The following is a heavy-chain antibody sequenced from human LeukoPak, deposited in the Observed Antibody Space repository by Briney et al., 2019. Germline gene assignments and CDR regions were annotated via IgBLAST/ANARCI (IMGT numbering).Heavy chain of an antibody. D-gene: IGHD6-6*01. Sequence: ASVKVSCKASGYTFTSYGISWVRQAPGQGLEWMGWISAYNGNTNYAQKLQGRVTMTTDTSTSTAYMELRSLRSDDTAVYYCARDLPEYSSSVPLYWGQGTLVTVSS. J-gene: IGHJ4*02. V-gene: IGHV1-18*01. CDR3: ARDLPEYSSSVPLY. CDR2: ISAYNGNT. CDR1: GYTFTSYG.